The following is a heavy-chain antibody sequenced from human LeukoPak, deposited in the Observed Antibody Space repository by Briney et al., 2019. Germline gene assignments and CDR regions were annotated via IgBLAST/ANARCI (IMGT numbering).Heavy chain of an antibody. D-gene: IGHD5-12*01. CDR3: VRDGGVSGYDLLDY. J-gene: IGHJ4*02. Sequence: GGPLRLSCAASGFTFSNYWMTWVRHAPGKGLEWVAHINQDGSKEYYMDSVKARFTISRDNAKNSLSLQMNSLRAEDTAVYYCVRDGGVSGYDLLDYWGQGTLVTVSS. CDR1: GFTFSNYW. CDR2: INQDGSKE. V-gene: IGHV3-7*01.